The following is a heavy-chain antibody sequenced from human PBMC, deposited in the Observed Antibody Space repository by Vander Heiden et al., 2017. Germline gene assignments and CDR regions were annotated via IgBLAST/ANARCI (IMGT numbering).Heavy chain of an antibody. J-gene: IGHJ4*02. Sequence: EVQLLESGGGLVQPGGSLRLSCAASGFTVSSYAMGWVRQAPGKGREWVLGFGGSGTDTYYADSVKGRFSISRDHDKNTLYLQMNSLRAEDTALYYCAKPLPETTINRFGYWGQGTLVTVSS. CDR1: GFTVSSYA. CDR3: AKPLPETTINRFGY. CDR2: FGGSGTDT. D-gene: IGHD4-17*01. V-gene: IGHV3-23*01.